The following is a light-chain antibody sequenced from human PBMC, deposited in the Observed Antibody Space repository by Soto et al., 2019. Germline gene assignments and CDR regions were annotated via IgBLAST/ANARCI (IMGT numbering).Light chain of an antibody. Sequence: IRMTQSPSSLSSSTGDRVTITCRASQGISSYLAWYQQKPGKAPKLLIYAASTLQSGVPSRFSGSGSGTEFTLTISNLQPDDFATYYCQQYDSYSSGTFGQGTKVDI. CDR1: QGISSY. V-gene: IGKV1-8*01. CDR2: AAS. J-gene: IGKJ1*01. CDR3: QQYDSYSSGT.